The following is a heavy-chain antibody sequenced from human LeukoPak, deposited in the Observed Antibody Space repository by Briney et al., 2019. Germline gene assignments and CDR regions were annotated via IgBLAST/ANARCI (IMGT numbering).Heavy chain of an antibody. CDR3: ARARVDTATISTDHWFDP. D-gene: IGHD5-18*01. V-gene: IGHV4-59*01. Sequence: SETLSLTXTVSGGSISSYYWSWIRQPPGKGLEWLGYIYYSGSTNYNPSLKSRVTISVDTSKNQFSLKLSSVTAADTAVYYCARARVDTATISTDHWFDPWGQGTLVTVSS. CDR2: IYYSGST. J-gene: IGHJ5*02. CDR1: GGSISSYY.